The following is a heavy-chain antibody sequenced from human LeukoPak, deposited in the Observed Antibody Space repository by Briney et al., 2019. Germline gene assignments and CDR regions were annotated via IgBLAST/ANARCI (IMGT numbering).Heavy chain of an antibody. V-gene: IGHV4-31*03. CDR2: ISYSGST. D-gene: IGHD3-10*01. CDR1: GGSLSRGGFY. Sequence: SETLSLTCTVSGGSLSRGGFYWSWFRQHPGTGLEWIGYISYSGSTYYNPSLKSRVTISIDTSKNQFSLRLSSVTAADTAMYYCARAGGSGSYPYYFDYWGQGTLVTVSS. CDR3: ARAGGSGSYPYYFDY. J-gene: IGHJ4*02.